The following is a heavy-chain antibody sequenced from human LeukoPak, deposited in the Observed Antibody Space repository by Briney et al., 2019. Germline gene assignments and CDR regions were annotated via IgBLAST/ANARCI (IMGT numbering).Heavy chain of an antibody. CDR2: ISRSSDYK. CDR1: GFAFGDYH. V-gene: IGHV3-11*03. CDR3: AGPTCLRGAYCSTNF. J-gene: IGHJ4*02. D-gene: IGHD2-2*01. Sequence: GGSLRLSCAASGFAFGDYHMSWIRQAPGKGLEWVSSISRSSDYKDFADSVRGRFTVSRDNAKNSMYLQMSSLRAEDTAVYYCAGPTCLRGAYCSTNFWGQGTLVTVSS.